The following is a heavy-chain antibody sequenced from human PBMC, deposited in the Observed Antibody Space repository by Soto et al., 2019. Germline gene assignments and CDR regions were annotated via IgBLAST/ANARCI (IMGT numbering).Heavy chain of an antibody. CDR2: FYYSENT. D-gene: IGHD2-2*01. CDR1: GGSITSSSYS. CDR3: ARLGGHCSSSSCFGFYVMDG. V-gene: IGHV4-39*01. Sequence: QLQLQESGPGLVKPSETLSLTCAVSGGSITSSSYSWGWVRQPPGKGLAWIATFYYSENTHYNPSLKSRVTISVDTSKNQFSLILTFVTAADTAVYYCARLGGHCSSSSCFGFYVMDGWGQGTTVTVS. J-gene: IGHJ6*02.